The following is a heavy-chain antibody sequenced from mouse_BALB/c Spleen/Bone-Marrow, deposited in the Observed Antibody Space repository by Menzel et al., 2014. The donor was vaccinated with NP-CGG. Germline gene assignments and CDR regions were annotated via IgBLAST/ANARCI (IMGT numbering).Heavy chain of an antibody. CDR3: ASGGPTVITYYAMDY. J-gene: IGHJ4*01. D-gene: IGHD2-4*01. Sequence: EVQVVESGPSLVKPSQTLSLTCSVTGDSITSGYWNWIRKFPANKLEYMGYINFSGSTYYNPSLESRISITRDTSKNQYYLHLNSVTTEDTATYYCASGGPTVITYYAMDYWGQATSIAVSS. CDR1: GDSITSGY. CDR2: INFSGST. V-gene: IGHV3-8*02.